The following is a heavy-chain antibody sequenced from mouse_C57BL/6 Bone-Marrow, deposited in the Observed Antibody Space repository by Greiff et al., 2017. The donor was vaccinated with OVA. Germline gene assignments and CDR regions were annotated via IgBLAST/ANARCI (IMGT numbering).Heavy chain of an antibody. D-gene: IGHD1-1*01. CDR1: GYTFTDHT. CDR3: ARSIYYGSSDDYFDY. Sequence: VKLMESDAELVKPGASVKISCKVSGYTFTDHTIHWMKQRPEQGLEWIGYIYPRDGSTKYNEQFKGKATLTADKSSSTAYMQLNSLTSEDSAVYYCARSIYYGSSDDYFDYWGQGTTLTVSS. J-gene: IGHJ2*01. V-gene: IGHV1-78*01. CDR2: IYPRDGST.